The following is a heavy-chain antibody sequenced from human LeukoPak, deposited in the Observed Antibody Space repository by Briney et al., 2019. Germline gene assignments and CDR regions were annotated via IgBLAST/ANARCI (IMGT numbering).Heavy chain of an antibody. CDR1: GGSISSGSYY. J-gene: IGHJ4*02. V-gene: IGHV4-61*02. CDR2: IYTSGST. Sequence: PSETLSLTCTVSGGSISSGSYYWSWIRQPAGKGLEWIGRIYTSGSTNYNPSHKSRVTISVDTSKNQFSLKLSSVTAADTAVYYCAREIGRGTGTFDYWGQGTLVTVSS. CDR3: AREIGRGTGTFDY. D-gene: IGHD3-10*01.